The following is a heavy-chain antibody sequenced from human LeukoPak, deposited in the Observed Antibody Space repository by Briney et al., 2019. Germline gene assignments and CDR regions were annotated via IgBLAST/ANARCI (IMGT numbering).Heavy chain of an antibody. D-gene: IGHD6-13*01. CDR3: ARDSGIAAAAS. J-gene: IGHJ5*02. Sequence: ASVTVSFTASGYTFTSYAMNWVRQAPGQGLEWMGWINTNTGNPTYAQGFTGRFVFSLDTSVSTAYLQISSLKAEDTAVYYCARDSGIAAAASWGQGTLVTVSS. V-gene: IGHV7-4-1*02. CDR1: GYTFTSYA. CDR2: INTNTGNP.